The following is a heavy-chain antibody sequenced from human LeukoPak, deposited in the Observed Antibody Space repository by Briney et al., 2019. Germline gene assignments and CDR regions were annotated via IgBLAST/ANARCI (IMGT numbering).Heavy chain of an antibody. CDR3: ARHAANWVYFDY. CDR1: GGSFSGYY. Sequence: SETLSLTCAVYGGSFSGYYWSWIRQPPGKGLEWIGSIYHSGSTYYNPSLKSRVTISVDTSKNQFSLKLSSVTAADTAVYYCARHAANWVYFDYWGQGTLVTVSS. D-gene: IGHD7-27*01. J-gene: IGHJ4*02. V-gene: IGHV4-34*01. CDR2: IYHSGST.